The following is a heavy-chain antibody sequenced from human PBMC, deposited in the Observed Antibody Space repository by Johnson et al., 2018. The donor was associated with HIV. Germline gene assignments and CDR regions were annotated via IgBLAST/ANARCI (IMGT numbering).Heavy chain of an antibody. V-gene: IGHV3-48*03. CDR2: ISSSGTTI. J-gene: IGHJ3*02. CDR3: ATSLSREDSFDI. D-gene: IGHD2-15*01. CDR1: GFTFDDYA. Sequence: VQLVESGGGLVQPGRSLRLSCAASGFTFDDYAMHWVRQAPGKGLEWVSYISSSGTTIYYADSVKGRFTISRDNAKNSVSLQMNSLRAEDTALYYCATSLSREDSFDIWGQGTMVTVSS.